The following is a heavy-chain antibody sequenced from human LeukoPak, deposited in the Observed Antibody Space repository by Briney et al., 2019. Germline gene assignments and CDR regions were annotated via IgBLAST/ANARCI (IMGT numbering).Heavy chain of an antibody. CDR1: GGSFSGYY. CDR3: ARGHQYYDFWSGYKAWFDP. D-gene: IGHD3-3*01. V-gene: IGHV4-34*01. CDR2: INHSGST. Sequence: SETLSLTCAVCGGSFSGYYWSWIRQPPGKGLEWIGEINHSGSTNYNPSLKSRVTISVDTSKNQFSLKLSSVTAADTAVYYCARGHQYYDFWSGYKAWFDPWGQGTLVTVSS. J-gene: IGHJ5*02.